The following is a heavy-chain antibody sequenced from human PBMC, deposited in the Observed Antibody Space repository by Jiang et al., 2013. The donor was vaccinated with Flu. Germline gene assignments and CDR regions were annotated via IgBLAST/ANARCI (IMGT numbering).Heavy chain of an antibody. V-gene: IGHV3-30*18. CDR2: ISYDGSNK. D-gene: IGHD4-17*01. Sequence: GFTFSSYGMHWVRQAPGKGLEWVAVISYDGSNKYYADSVKGRFTISRDNSKNTLYLQMNSLRAEDTAVYYCAKGDRDNDYAGSDYGDYDFDYWGQGTLVTVSS. CDR3: AKGDRDNDYAGSDYGDYDFDY. J-gene: IGHJ4*02. CDR1: GFTFSSYG.